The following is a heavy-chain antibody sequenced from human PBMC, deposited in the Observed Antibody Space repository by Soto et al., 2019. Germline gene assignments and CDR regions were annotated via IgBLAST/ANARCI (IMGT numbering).Heavy chain of an antibody. Sequence: EVQLVESGGGLVQPGRSLRLSCAASGFTFDDYAMHWVRQAPGKGLEWVSGISWNSGSIGYADSVKGRFTISRDNAKNSLYLQMNSLRAEDTALYYCALSNGMDVWGQGTTVTVSS. J-gene: IGHJ6*02. V-gene: IGHV3-9*01. CDR2: ISWNSGSI. CDR3: ALSNGMDV. CDR1: GFTFDDYA.